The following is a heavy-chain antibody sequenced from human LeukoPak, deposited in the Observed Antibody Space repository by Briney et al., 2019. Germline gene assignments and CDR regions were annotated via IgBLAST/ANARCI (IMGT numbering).Heavy chain of an antibody. V-gene: IGHV3-21*01. CDR2: ISSSSSYI. CDR3: ASPGELLRSIDY. CDR1: GFTFSSYS. Sequence: PGGSLRLSCAASGFTFSSYSMNWVRQAPGKGLEWVSSISSSSSYIYYADSVKGRFTIPRDNAKNSLYLQMNSLRAEDTAVYYCASPGELLRSIDYWGQGTLVTVSS. D-gene: IGHD1-26*01. J-gene: IGHJ4*02.